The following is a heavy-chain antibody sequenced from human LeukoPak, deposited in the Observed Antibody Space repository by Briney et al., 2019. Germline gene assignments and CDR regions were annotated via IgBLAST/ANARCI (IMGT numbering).Heavy chain of an antibody. V-gene: IGHV3-21*01. D-gene: IGHD6-13*01. Sequence: WESLTLSCAATTFTFTSYGLSCVSQAPRKGLDWVSGFSSSGNTYYADSVKGRFTISRDNAKNSLYLQMNSLRAEDTAVYYCARGSSSWYTYGMDVWGQGTTVTVSS. J-gene: IGHJ6*02. CDR3: ARGSSSWYTYGMDV. CDR2: FSSSGNT. CDR1: TFTFTSYG.